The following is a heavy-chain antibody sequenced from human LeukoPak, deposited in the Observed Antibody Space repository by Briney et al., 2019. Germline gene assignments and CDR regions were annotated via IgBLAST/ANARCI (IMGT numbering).Heavy chain of an antibody. D-gene: IGHD1-1*01. Sequence: SETLSLTCTVSGGSISSYYWSWIRQPPGKGLEWIAYIYYRGSTNYNPSLKSRVTVSVDTSKNQFSLKLSSVTAADTAVYYCARRTTGTGPFDYWGQGTLVTVSS. J-gene: IGHJ4*02. CDR2: IYYRGST. V-gene: IGHV4-59*08. CDR3: ARRTTGTGPFDY. CDR1: GGSISSYY.